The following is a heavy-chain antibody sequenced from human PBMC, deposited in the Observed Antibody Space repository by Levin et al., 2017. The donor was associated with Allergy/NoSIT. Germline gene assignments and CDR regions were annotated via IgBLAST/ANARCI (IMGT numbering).Heavy chain of an antibody. V-gene: IGHV4-39*07. D-gene: IGHD3-16*02. J-gene: IGHJ4*02. CDR3: VRELRLGELSFSDY. CDR2: ISYTGSA. Sequence: SETLSLTCTVSGGSISGSAYSWGWIHQPPGKGLEWVGTISYTGSASYYPSLKSRVTISVDTSKTQVSLKLSSVTAADTAVYYCVRELRLGELSFSDYWGQGTLVTVSS. CDR1: GGSISGSAYS.